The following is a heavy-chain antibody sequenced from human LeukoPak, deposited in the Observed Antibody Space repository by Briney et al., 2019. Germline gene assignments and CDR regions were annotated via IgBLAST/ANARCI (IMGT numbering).Heavy chain of an antibody. J-gene: IGHJ5*02. CDR3: ARHDDSSSWYWFDP. CDR2: IYYSGST. V-gene: IGHV4-38-2*02. D-gene: IGHD6-13*01. CDR1: GYSINSGYF. Sequence: PSETLSLTCTVSGYSINSGYFWGWVRQPPGKGLEWIGSIYYSGSTYYNPSLKSRVTISVDTSKNQFSLKLSSVTAADTAVYYCARHDDSSSWYWFDPWGQGTLVTVSS.